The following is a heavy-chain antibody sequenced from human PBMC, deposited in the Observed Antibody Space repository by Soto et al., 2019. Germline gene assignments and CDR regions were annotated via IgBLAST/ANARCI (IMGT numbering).Heavy chain of an antibody. J-gene: IGHJ4*02. Sequence: EVQLLESGGGLVQPGGSLRLSCAAPGFTFSNYAMNWVRQAPGKGLEWVSVISGSGGSTYYADSVKGRFTISRDNSKNTLYLQMNSLSGEDTAVYYCARRSSGWYCDYWGQGTLVTVSS. CDR3: ARRSSGWYCDY. CDR1: GFTFSNYA. D-gene: IGHD6-19*01. V-gene: IGHV3-23*01. CDR2: ISGSGGST.